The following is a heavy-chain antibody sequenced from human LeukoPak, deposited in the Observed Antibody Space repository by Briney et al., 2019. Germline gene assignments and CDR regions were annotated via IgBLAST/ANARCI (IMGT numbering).Heavy chain of an antibody. V-gene: IGHV3-7*03. CDR3: ARDGRTNGVPGGY. CDR2: IKQDGSEK. Sequence: PGGSLRLSCAASGFTFSSYWMSWVRQAPGKGLEWVANIKQDGSEKYYVDSVKGRFTISRDNAKNSLYLKMNSVRAEDTALYYCARDGRTNGVPGGYWGQGTLVTVSS. D-gene: IGHD2-8*01. J-gene: IGHJ4*02. CDR1: GFTFSSYW.